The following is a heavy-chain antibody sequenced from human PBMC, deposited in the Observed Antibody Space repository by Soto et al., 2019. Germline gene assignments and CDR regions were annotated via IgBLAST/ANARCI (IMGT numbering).Heavy chain of an antibody. Sequence: ASVKVSCKVSGYTLTELSMHWVRQAPGKGLEWMGGFDPEDGETIYAQKFQGRVTMTEDTSTDTAYMELSSLRSEDTAVYYCATGGYYYGSVSTRSVYHYGMDVWGQGTTVTVSS. CDR3: ATGGYYYGSVSTRSVYHYGMDV. CDR2: FDPEDGET. J-gene: IGHJ6*02. D-gene: IGHD3-10*01. CDR1: GYTLTELS. V-gene: IGHV1-24*01.